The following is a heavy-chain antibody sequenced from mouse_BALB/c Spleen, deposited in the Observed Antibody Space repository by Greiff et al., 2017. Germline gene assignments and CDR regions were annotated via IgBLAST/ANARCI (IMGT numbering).Heavy chain of an antibody. CDR2: IDPSDSYT. Sequence: QVQLQQPGAELVKPGASVKLSCTASGYTFTSYWMHWVKQRPGQGLEWIGEIDPSDSYTNYNQKFKGKATLTVDKSSSTAYMQLSSLTSEDSAVYDGARSPATGSSSPVDYWGQGTTLTVSA. CDR1: GYTFTSYW. D-gene: IGHD1-1*01. V-gene: IGHV1-69*02. J-gene: IGHJ2*01. CDR3: ARSPATGSSSPVDY.